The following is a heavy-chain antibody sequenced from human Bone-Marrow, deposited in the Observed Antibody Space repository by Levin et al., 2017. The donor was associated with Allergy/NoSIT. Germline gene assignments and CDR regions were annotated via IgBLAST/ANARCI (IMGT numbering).Heavy chain of an antibody. CDR3: ASAPLSSELRY. CDR1: GGSIGSGNFY. Sequence: SETLSLTCTVSGGSIGSGNFYWNWIRQPAGKPLEWIGRLYTSGNTRYNPSLKSRVTISGDTSKNQFSLKLTSVTAADTAVYFCASAPLSSELRYWGQGALVTVTS. CDR2: LYTSGNT. J-gene: IGHJ4*02. D-gene: IGHD1-14*01. V-gene: IGHV4-61*02.